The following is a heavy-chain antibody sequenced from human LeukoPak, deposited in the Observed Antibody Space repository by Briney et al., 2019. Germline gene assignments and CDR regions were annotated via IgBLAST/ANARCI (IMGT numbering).Heavy chain of an antibody. D-gene: IGHD3-22*01. CDR2: ISAYNGNT. V-gene: IGHV1-18*01. Sequence: GASVKVSCKASGYTFTSYGISWVRQAPGQGLEWMGWISAYNGNTNYAQKLQGRVTMTTDTSTSTAYMELRSLRSDDTAVYYCARGYYDSSGYYYENAFDIWGQGTMVTVSS. CDR3: ARGYYDSSGYYYENAFDI. J-gene: IGHJ3*02. CDR1: GYTFTSYG.